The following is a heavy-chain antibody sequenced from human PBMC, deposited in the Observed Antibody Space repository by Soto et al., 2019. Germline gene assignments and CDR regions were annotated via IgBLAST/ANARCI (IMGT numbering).Heavy chain of an antibody. CDR2: ISYDGSNK. J-gene: IGHJ4*02. CDR1: GFTVSSYS. Sequence: GGSLRLCCAASGFTVSSYSLHWVRQAPGKGLEWVAIISYDGSNKYYAESVKGRFTISRDNSKSTLYLQMNSLRAEDTALYYCARGPLSGSLNYWGQGTLVTVSS. CDR3: ARGPLSGSLNY. D-gene: IGHD5-12*01. V-gene: IGHV3-30-3*01.